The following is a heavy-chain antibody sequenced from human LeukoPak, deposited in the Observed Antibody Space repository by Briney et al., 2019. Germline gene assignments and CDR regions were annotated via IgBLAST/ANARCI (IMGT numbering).Heavy chain of an antibody. Sequence: GGSLRLSCAASGFTFSKAWMSWVRQAPGKGLEWVGQIKSKTDGGTTDYAAPVKGRFTISRDDSKNSLYLLMNSLKTEDTAVYCTTEDYSDYVPDYWGQGTLVTVSS. D-gene: IGHD4-11*01. V-gene: IGHV3-15*01. CDR3: TTEDYSDYVPDY. J-gene: IGHJ4*02. CDR2: IKSKTDGGTT. CDR1: GFTFSKAW.